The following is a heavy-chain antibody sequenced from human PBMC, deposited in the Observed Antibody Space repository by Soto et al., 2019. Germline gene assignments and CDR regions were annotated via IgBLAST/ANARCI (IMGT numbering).Heavy chain of an antibody. J-gene: IGHJ3*02. D-gene: IGHD1-26*01. CDR1: GFTFSSYS. CDR2: ISSSSSHI. Sequence: GGSLRLSCAASGFTFSSYSMNWVRQAPGKGLEWVSSISSSSSHIYYADSVKGRFTISRDNAKNSLYLQMNSLRAEDTAVYYCARGGVGATRGAFDIWGQGTMVTVSS. CDR3: ARGGVGATRGAFDI. V-gene: IGHV3-21*01.